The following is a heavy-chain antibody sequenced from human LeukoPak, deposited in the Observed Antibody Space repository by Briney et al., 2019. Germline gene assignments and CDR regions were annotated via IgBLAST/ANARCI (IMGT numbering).Heavy chain of an antibody. J-gene: IGHJ4*02. D-gene: IGHD1-26*01. CDR3: ARSRPALRELIDY. CDR2: IYYSGST. CDR1: GGSISSSSYY. V-gene: IGHV4-39*07. Sequence: PSETLSLTCTVSGGSISSSSYYWGWIRQPPGKGLEGIGSIYYSGSTYYNPSLKSRVTILVDTSKNKFSLKLSSVTAADTAVYYCARSRPALRELIDYWGQGTLVTVSS.